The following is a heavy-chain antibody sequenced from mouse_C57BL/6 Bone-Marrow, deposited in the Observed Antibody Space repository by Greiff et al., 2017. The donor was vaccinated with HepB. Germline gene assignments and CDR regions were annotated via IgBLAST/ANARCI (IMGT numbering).Heavy chain of an antibody. CDR2: IYPGGGST. J-gene: IGHJ1*03. D-gene: IGHD1-1*01. V-gene: IGHV1-63*01. CDR3: ARRRFYWYFDV. CDR1: GYTFTNYW. Sequence: QVQLQQSGAELVRPGPSVTMSCTASGYTFTNYWVGWANQRPGHGLEWIGDIYPGGGSTNYKENFKGQVTLTADKSTSTSYMQFSSLTSEDSAIYSCARRRFYWYFDVWGTGTTVTVSS.